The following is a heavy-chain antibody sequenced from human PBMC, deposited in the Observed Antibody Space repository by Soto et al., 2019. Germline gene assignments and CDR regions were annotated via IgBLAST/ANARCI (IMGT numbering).Heavy chain of an antibody. CDR2: INYSGNT. CDR3: ARAPSCAYYYGY. J-gene: IGHJ4*02. D-gene: IGHD3-16*01. V-gene: IGHV4-31*03. Sequence: SETLSLTCTVSGGSISSGAYYWSWIPHHPGKGLEWIGYINYSGNTYYNPSLKSRVSISIDTSNNQFSLKMSSVTAADTSVYYCARAPSCAYYYGYWGQGVQVTVSS. CDR1: GGSISSGAYY.